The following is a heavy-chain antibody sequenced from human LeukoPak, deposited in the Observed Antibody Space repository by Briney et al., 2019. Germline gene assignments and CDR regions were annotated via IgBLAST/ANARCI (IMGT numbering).Heavy chain of an antibody. D-gene: IGHD3-10*01. CDR2: IYWNDDK. CDR1: GFSLNTGALG. V-gene: IGHV2-5*01. Sequence: SGPTLVNPTQTLTLTCTFSGFSLNTGALGVAWIRQSPGKALEWLALIYWNDDKRYNPSLESRLTITKDTSKNQVVLTMTHMDPVDTATYHCAHETRRGSSGSYTGYFGYWGQGILVTVSS. CDR3: AHETRRGSSGSYTGYFGY. J-gene: IGHJ4*03.